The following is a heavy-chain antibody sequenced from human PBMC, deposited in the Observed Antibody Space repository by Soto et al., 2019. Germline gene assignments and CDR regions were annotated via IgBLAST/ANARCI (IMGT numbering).Heavy chain of an antibody. CDR2: IYSSGNT. J-gene: IGHJ5*02. V-gene: IGHV4-4*07. CDR1: GGTISGYY. CDR3: ARGQRFSDWFDP. Sequence: PSETLSLTCSVSGGTISGYYWTWIRQPAGKGLEWIGRIYSSGNTKYNPSLQSRVAMSLDTSNNQFSLRLTSVTAADTAVYYCARGQRFSDWFDPWGQGTLVTVSS. D-gene: IGHD3-3*01.